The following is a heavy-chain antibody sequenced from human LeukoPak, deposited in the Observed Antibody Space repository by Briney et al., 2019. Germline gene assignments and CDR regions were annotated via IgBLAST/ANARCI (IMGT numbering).Heavy chain of an antibody. V-gene: IGHV4-59*08. CDR2: ISDTGST. CDR3: ARHADSSGYYFFDF. Sequence: SETLSLTCSVSGGSIFSHYWSWIRQSPGEGLEYIGYISDTGSTSYKPSLKSRVTISLDTPKNQISLNLSSVTAADTAVYYCARHADSSGYYFFDFWGQGTLVTVSS. CDR1: GGSIFSHY. D-gene: IGHD3-22*01. J-gene: IGHJ4*02.